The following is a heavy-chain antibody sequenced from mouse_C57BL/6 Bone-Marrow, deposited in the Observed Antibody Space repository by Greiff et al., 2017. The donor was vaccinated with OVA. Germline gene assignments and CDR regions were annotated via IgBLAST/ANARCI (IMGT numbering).Heavy chain of an antibody. Sequence: EVQLQQSGPELVKPGASVKIPCKASGYTFTDYNMDWVKQSHGKSLEWIGDINPNNGGTIYNQKFKGKATLTVDKSSSTAYMELRSLTSEDTAVYYCAREGRPYYCDYWGQGTTLTVSS. D-gene: IGHD3-3*01. CDR2: INPNNGGT. J-gene: IGHJ2*01. CDR1: GYTFTDYN. CDR3: AREGRPYYCDY. V-gene: IGHV1-18*01.